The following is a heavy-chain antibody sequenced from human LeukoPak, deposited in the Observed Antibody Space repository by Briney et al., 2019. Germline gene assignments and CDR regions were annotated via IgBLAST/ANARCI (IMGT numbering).Heavy chain of an antibody. V-gene: IGHV1-69*13. D-gene: IGHD5-24*01. CDR1: GGTFSSYA. CDR2: IIPIFGTA. J-gene: IGHJ3*02. CDR3: ARVFGLAVKRWLQYRDAFDI. Sequence: PVKVSCKASGGTFSSYAISWVRQAPGQGLEWMGGIIPIFGTANYAQKFQGRVTITADESTSTAYMELSSLRSEDTAVYYCARVFGLAVKRWLQYRDAFDIWGQGTMVTVSS.